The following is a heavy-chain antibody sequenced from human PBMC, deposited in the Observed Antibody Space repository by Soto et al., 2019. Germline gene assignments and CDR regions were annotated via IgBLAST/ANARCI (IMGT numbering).Heavy chain of an antibody. J-gene: IGHJ4*02. D-gene: IGHD2-15*01. CDR1: GGPINAHF. V-gene: IGHV4-4*07. CDR3: ARINGGSPDF. CDR2: IYISGTT. Sequence: PSETLSLTCTISGGPINAHFWSWIRQPAGKGLEFIGHIYISGTTTYNPSLKSRVTLSIDPPKSQLSLKLSSVTAADTAVYYCARINGGSPDFWGQGTLVTVSS.